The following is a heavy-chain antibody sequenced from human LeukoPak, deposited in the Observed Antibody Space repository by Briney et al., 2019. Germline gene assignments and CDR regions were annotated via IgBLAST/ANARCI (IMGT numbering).Heavy chain of an antibody. Sequence: ASVKVSCKASGYTFTGYYTHWVRQAPGQGLEWMGWINPNSGGTNYAQKFQGRVTMTRDTSISTAYMELSRLRSDDTAVYYCARPWPSWYNWFDPWGQGTLVTVSP. J-gene: IGHJ5*02. V-gene: IGHV1-2*02. CDR2: INPNSGGT. CDR1: GYTFTGYY. CDR3: ARPWPSWYNWFDP.